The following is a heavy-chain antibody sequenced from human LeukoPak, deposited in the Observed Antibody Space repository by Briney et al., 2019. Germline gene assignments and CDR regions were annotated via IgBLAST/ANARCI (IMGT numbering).Heavy chain of an antibody. D-gene: IGHD5-18*01. CDR2: IYSGGST. J-gene: IGHJ4*02. Sequence: GGSLRLSCAASGFTVSSSYMSWVRQAPGKGLEWVSLIYSGGSTYYAAPVKGRFTISRDNSKNTLYLQMNSLRPEDTAVYSCAPGSNYAYEYWGQGPLVPVSS. V-gene: IGHV3-53*01. CDR3: APGSNYAYEY. CDR1: GFTVSSSY.